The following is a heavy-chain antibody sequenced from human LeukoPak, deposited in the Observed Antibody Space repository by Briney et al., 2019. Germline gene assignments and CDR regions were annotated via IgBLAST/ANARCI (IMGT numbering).Heavy chain of an antibody. Sequence: GGSLRLSCAASGFTFSDYYMSWIRQAPGKGLEWVSYISSSGSTIYYADSVKGLFTIPRDNAKNSLYLQMNSLRAEDTAVYYCARGSIAVAPGAFDIWGQGTMVTVSS. CDR3: ARGSIAVAPGAFDI. CDR2: ISSSGSTI. V-gene: IGHV3-11*04. D-gene: IGHD6-19*01. J-gene: IGHJ3*02. CDR1: GFTFSDYY.